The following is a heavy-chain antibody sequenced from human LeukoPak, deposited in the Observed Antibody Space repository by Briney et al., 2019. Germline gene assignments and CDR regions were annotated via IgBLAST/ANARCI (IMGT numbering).Heavy chain of an antibody. D-gene: IGHD5-18*01. CDR3: ARDVGNSYGFDY. CDR2: LNPNSGGT. Sequence: ASVKVSCKASGYTFTNYYMYWVRQAPGQGLEWMGRLNPNSGGTNYAQKFQGRVTMTRYTSISTTYMELSRLRSDDTAVYFCARDVGNSYGFDYWGQGTLVTVSS. J-gene: IGHJ4*02. CDR1: GYTFTNYY. V-gene: IGHV1-2*06.